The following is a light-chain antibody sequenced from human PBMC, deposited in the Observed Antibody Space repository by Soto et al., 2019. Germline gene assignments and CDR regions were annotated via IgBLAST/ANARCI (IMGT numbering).Light chain of an antibody. CDR3: QQSYSTPWT. CDR1: QSSRNY. J-gene: IGKJ1*01. Sequence: DIQMTQSPSSLSASVGDRVIITCRASQSSRNYLSWYQQKPGKAPKLLIYAASSLQSGVPSRFSGRGSATVFSLTISSLQPEDFATYYCQQSYSTPWTFGQGTKVEI. CDR2: AAS. V-gene: IGKV1-39*01.